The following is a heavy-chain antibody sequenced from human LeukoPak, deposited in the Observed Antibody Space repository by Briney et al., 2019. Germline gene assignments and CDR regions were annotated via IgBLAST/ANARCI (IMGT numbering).Heavy chain of an antibody. J-gene: IGHJ4*02. CDR2: IYYTGSA. CDR3: ARESRVVPYYFDY. V-gene: IGHV4-59*01. D-gene: IGHD3-3*01. CDR1: GGSISSYY. Sequence: PSETLSLTCTVSGGSISSYYWSWIRQPPRKGLELIGFIYYTGSANSNPSLKSRGTISVDTPKTQFSLNLSPVTAADTAVFYCARESRVVPYYFDYWGRGTLVTVSS.